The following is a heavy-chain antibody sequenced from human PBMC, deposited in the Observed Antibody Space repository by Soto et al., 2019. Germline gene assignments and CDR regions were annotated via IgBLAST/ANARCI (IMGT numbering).Heavy chain of an antibody. CDR2: IAYDGTNK. J-gene: IGHJ4*02. CDR3: ARERWVAGAPIFDC. V-gene: IGHV3-30-3*01. CDR1: GFTFNSYA. D-gene: IGHD6-19*01. Sequence: QVQLVESGGGVVQPGRSLRLSCAASGFTFNSYAMHWVRQAPGKGLEWVAVIAYDGTNKYYADSVKGRFTISRDNSKNTQYLQMNGLRAEDTAVYYCARERWVAGAPIFDCWGQGTLVTVSS.